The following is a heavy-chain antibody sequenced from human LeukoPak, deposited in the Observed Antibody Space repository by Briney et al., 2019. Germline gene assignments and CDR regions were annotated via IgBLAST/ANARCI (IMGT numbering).Heavy chain of an antibody. CDR1: GFTVSSDY. Sequence: GSLRLSCTASGFTVSSDYMSWVRQAPGKGLEGVSFLYSGGSTYYADSVKGRFIISRDNSKNTLYLQMNSLRAEDTAVYYCARDQGENYDSSGYYPYWGQGTLVTVSS. V-gene: IGHV3-66*01. J-gene: IGHJ4*02. CDR3: ARDQGENYDSSGYYPY. CDR2: LYSGGST. D-gene: IGHD3-22*01.